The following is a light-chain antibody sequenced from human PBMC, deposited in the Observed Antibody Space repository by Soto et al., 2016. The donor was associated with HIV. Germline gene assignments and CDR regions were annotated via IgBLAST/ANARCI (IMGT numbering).Light chain of an antibody. CDR3: QVWDNDSDHKV. Sequence: SYVLTQPPSVSVAPGQTARITCGGDSIGGESVHWYQQKSGQAPVLVVYDDSVRPSGNPERFSGSNSGNTATLTISRVEAGDEADYYCQVWDNDSDHKVFGTGTKVSVL. CDR2: DDS. J-gene: IGLJ1*01. CDR1: SIGGES. V-gene: IGLV3-21*02.